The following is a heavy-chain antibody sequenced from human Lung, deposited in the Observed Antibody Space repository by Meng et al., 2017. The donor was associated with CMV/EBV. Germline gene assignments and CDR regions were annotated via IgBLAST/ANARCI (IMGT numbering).Heavy chain of an antibody. V-gene: IGHV1-2*02. Sequence: PFNGYYMHWVRQAQGQGLEWMGWINANSGATNYAQKLQGRVTMTRDTSITTAYMELSRLRSDDTALYYCARFNAIFYDSSGHYYDHWGQGTLVTVSS. CDR2: INANSGAT. J-gene: IGHJ4*02. CDR3: ARFNAIFYDSSGHYYDH. CDR1: PFNGYY. D-gene: IGHD3-22*01.